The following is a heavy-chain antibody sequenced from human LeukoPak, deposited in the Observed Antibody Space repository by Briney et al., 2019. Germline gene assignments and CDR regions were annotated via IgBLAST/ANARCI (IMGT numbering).Heavy chain of an antibody. CDR3: AKDGGGGRNSWYSYVDY. V-gene: IGHV3-23*01. Sequence: PGGSLRLSCAASGFTFSSYAMGWVRQAPGKGLEWVSSISDDGDRTYYAGSVKGRFTISGDNSKNTLNLQMSSLRAEDTAVFYCAKDGGGGRNSWYSYVDYWGQGTLVTVFS. CDR1: GFTFSSYA. D-gene: IGHD6-13*01. CDR2: ISDDGDRT. J-gene: IGHJ4*02.